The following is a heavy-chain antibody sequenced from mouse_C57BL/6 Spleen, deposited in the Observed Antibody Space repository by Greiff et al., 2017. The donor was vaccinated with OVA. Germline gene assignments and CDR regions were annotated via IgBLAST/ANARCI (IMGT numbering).Heavy chain of an antibody. V-gene: IGHV1-18*01. D-gene: IGHD4-1*01. J-gene: IGHJ2*01. CDR2: INPNNGGT. CDR3: ARVGLTGYYFDY. Sequence: EVKLLESGPELVKPGASVKIPCKASGYTFTDYNMDWVKQSHGKSLEWIGDINPNNGGTIYNQKFKGKATLTVDKSSSTAYMELRSLTSEDTAVYYCARVGLTGYYFDYWGQGTTLTVSS. CDR1: GYTFTDYN.